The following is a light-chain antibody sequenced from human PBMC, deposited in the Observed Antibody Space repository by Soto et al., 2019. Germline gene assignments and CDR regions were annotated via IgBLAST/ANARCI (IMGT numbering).Light chain of an antibody. CDR1: QSISSS. CDR2: KAS. CDR3: QQYDSYPYT. Sequence: DIQMTQSPSTLSASVGDRVTITCRASQSISSSLAWYQQKPGKAPKLLIYKASSLGSGVPSRFSGIGSGTEFTLTISSLQPDDFATYYCQQYDSYPYTFGQGTKVEIK. J-gene: IGKJ2*01. V-gene: IGKV1-5*03.